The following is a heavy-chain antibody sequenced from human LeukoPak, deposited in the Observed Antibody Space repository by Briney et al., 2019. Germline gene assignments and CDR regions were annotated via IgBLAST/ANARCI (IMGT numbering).Heavy chain of an antibody. CDR3: ARASTGDRIDY. V-gene: IGHV1-2*02. CDR1: GYTFTGYY. CDR2: INPNSDGT. Sequence: ASVKVSCKASGYTFTGYYLHWVRQAPGQGLEWMGWINPNSDGTNYAQKFQGRVSMTRDTSISTSYMELRRLTSDDTAVYYCARASTGDRIDYWGQGTLVTVSS. D-gene: IGHD7-27*01. J-gene: IGHJ4*02.